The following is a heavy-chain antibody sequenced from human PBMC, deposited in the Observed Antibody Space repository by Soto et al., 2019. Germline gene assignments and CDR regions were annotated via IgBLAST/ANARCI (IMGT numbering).Heavy chain of an antibody. Sequence: GASVKVSCKASGYTFTGYYMHWVRQAPGQGLEWMGWINPNSGGTNYAQKFQGWVTMTRDASISTAYMELTSLTSDDTAIYYCATGGHVEVVAGALDHWGQGTLVTVSS. CDR1: GYTFTGYY. V-gene: IGHV1-2*04. CDR3: ATGGHVEVVAGALDH. D-gene: IGHD2-21*01. J-gene: IGHJ4*02. CDR2: INPNSGGT.